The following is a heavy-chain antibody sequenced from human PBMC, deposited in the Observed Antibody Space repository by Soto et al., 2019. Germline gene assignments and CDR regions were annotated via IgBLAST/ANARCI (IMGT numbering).Heavy chain of an antibody. CDR2: IRSTANSYAT. CDR3: ARGVYDFWNGHPKGLDY. V-gene: IGHV3-73*01. D-gene: IGHD3-3*01. CDR1: GFSFNSYA. Sequence: EVQLLESGGGLVQPGGSLRLACAASGFSFNSYAMVWVRQASGKGLEWVGRIRSTANSYATAYVVSVKGRFTISRDDSRNTAYLQMNSLKTEDTAVYYCARGVYDFWNGHPKGLDYWGQGTVVTVSS. J-gene: IGHJ4*02.